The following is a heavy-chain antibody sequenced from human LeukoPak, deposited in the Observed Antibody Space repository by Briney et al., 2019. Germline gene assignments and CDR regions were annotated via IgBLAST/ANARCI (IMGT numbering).Heavy chain of an antibody. CDR3: AKGGGYEAQYYYYYLDV. CDR2: ISGSGGGP. V-gene: IGHV3-23*01. J-gene: IGHJ6*03. CDR1: GFTFSTYG. Sequence: GSLRLSCAAFGFTFSTYGMTWVRQAPGKGLEWVSSISGSGGGPQYAGSVEGRFTISRDNSKNTLFLQMNSLRAEDTAVYYCAKGGGYEAQYYYYYLDVWGKGTTVTISS. D-gene: IGHD5-12*01.